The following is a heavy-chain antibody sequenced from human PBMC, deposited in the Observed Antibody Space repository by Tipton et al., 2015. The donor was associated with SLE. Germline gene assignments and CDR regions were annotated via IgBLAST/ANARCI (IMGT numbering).Heavy chain of an antibody. D-gene: IGHD5-18*01. Sequence: SLRLSCAASGFTFSSYSMNWVRQAPGKGLEWVSYISSSSSTIYYADSVKGRFTISRDNAKNSLYLQMNSLRAEDTAVYYCARDALDTAMVGSYYFDYWGQGTLVTVSS. V-gene: IGHV3-48*01. CDR3: ARDALDTAMVGSYYFDY. J-gene: IGHJ4*02. CDR2: ISSSSSTI. CDR1: GFTFSSYS.